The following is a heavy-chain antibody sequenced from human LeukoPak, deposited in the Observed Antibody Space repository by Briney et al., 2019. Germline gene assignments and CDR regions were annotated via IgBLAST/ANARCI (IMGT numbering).Heavy chain of an antibody. CDR1: GFTFSSYA. D-gene: IGHD6-13*01. CDR2: ISGSGGST. V-gene: IGHV3-23*01. J-gene: IGHJ1*01. Sequence: PGGSLRLSCAASGFTFSSYAMSWVRHAPGKGLEWVSAISGSGGSTYYADSVKGRFTISRDNAKNSLYLQMNSLRAEDTAVYYCARLGYGYSSRWSNGGYFQHWGQGTLVTVSS. CDR3: ARLGYGYSSRWSNGGYFQH.